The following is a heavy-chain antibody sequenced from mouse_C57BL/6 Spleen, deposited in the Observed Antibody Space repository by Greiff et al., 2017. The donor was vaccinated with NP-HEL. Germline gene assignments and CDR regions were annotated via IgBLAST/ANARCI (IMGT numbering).Heavy chain of an antibody. D-gene: IGHD1-1*01. CDR3: ASLTTPRAMDY. CDR2: IYPGDGDT. V-gene: IGHV1-82*01. CDR1: GYAFSSSW. J-gene: IGHJ4*01. Sequence: VQLQQSGPELVKPGASVKISCKASGYAFSSSWMNWVKQRPGKGLEWIGRIYPGDGDTNYNGKFKGKATLTADKSSSTAYMQLSSLTSEDSAVYCCASLTTPRAMDYWGQGTSVTVSS.